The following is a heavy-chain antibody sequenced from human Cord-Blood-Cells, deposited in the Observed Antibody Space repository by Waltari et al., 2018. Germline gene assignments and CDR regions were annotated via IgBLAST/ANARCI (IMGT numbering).Heavy chain of an antibody. Sequence: QVQLQESGPGLVKPSETLSLTCAVSGYSISSGYYWGWTRQPPGKGLEWIGSIYHRGSTYYNPSLKSRVTISVDTSKNQFSLKLSSVTAADTAVYYCARVDGGDSHWYFDLWGRGTLVTVSS. V-gene: IGHV4-38-2*01. J-gene: IGHJ2*01. D-gene: IGHD2-21*01. CDR2: IYHRGST. CDR1: GYSISSGYY. CDR3: ARVDGGDSHWYFDL.